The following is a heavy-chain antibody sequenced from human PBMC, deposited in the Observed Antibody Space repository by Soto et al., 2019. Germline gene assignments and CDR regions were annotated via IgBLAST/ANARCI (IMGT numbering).Heavy chain of an antibody. J-gene: IGHJ3*02. V-gene: IGHV3-74*01. Sequence: LRLSCAASGFTFSSYWMHWVRQAPGKGLVWVSRINSGGYSTNYADSLKGRFTISKDNAKNTLYLQMNSLRAEDTAVYYCARGYSSGFDAFDIWGQGTMVTVSS. CDR3: ARGYSSGFDAFDI. D-gene: IGHD6-19*01. CDR1: GFTFSSYW. CDR2: INSGGYST.